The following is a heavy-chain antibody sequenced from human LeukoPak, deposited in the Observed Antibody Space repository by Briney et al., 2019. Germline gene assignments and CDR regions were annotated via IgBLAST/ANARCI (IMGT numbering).Heavy chain of an antibody. CDR1: GFTFSSYG. CDR3: AKDRSGGDYDAFDI. J-gene: IGHJ3*02. Sequence: GRSLRLSCAASGFTFSSYGMHWVRQAPGKGLEWVAVIWYGGSNKYYADSVKGRFTISRDNSKNTLYLQMNSLRAEDTAVYYCAKDRSGGDYDAFDIWGQGTMVTVSS. CDR2: IWYGGSNK. D-gene: IGHD2-21*02. V-gene: IGHV3-33*06.